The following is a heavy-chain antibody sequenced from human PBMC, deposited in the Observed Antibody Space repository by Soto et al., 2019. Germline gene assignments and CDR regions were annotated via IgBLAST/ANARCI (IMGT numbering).Heavy chain of an antibody. Sequence: GGSLRLSCAASGFTFGSYAMSWVRQGPGKGLEWVSAISGSGGSTYYADSVKGRFTISRDNSKNTLYLQMNSLRAEDTAVYYCAKGTSLAMWFPWFDPWGQGTLVTVSS. J-gene: IGHJ5*02. D-gene: IGHD2-2*01. V-gene: IGHV3-23*01. CDR2: ISGSGGST. CDR3: AKGTSLAMWFPWFDP. CDR1: GFTFGSYA.